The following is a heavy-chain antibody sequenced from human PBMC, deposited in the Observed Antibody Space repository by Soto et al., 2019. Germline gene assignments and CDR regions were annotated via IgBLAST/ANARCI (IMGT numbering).Heavy chain of an antibody. D-gene: IGHD5-18*01. CDR1: GGSVSSGSYY. CDR3: ARAVVRRGYGYEDLDYYYGMDV. J-gene: IGHJ6*02. CDR2: IYYSGST. V-gene: IGHV4-61*01. Sequence: SQTLSLTCTVSGGSVSSGSYYWSWIRQPPGKGLEWIGYIYYSGSTNYNPSLKSRVTISVDTSKNQFSLKLSSVTAADTAVYYCARAVVRRGYGYEDLDYYYGMDVWGQGTTVTVSS.